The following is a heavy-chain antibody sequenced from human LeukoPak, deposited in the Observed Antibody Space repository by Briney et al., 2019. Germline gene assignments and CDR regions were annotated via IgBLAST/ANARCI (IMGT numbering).Heavy chain of an antibody. CDR2: ISGSGGST. D-gene: IGHD5-18*01. V-gene: IGHV3-23*01. J-gene: IGHJ6*03. CDR1: GFTFSSYG. CDR3: VRDGYNPYYYYYMDV. Sequence: GGSLRLSCAASGFTFSSYGMGWVRQAPGKGLEWVSAISGSGGSTYYADSVKGRFTMSRDNAKNTLYLQMNSLRAEDTAVYFCVRDGYNPYYYYYMDVWGKGTTVTISS.